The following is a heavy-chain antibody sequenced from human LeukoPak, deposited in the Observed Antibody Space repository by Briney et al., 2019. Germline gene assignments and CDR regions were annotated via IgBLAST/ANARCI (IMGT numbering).Heavy chain of an antibody. D-gene: IGHD3-3*01. J-gene: IGHJ6*02. V-gene: IGHV3-30*18. CDR1: GFTFSSYG. CDR3: AKDRGYYDFWSGYYGHYYGMDV. Sequence: GGSLRLSCAASGFTFSSYGMHWVRQAPGKGLEWVAVISYDVSNKYYAESVKGRFTISRDNSKNTLYLQMNSLRAEDTAVYYCAKDRGYYDFWSGYYGHYYGMDVWGQRTTVTVSS. CDR2: ISYDVSNK.